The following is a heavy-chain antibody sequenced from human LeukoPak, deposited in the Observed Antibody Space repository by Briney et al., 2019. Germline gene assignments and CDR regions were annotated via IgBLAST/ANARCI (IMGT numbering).Heavy chain of an antibody. Sequence: ASVKVSCKASGYTFTGYYMHWVRQAPGQGLEWMGRISAYDGNTNSAQEFQGRVTMTTDTSSSTAYMELRSLRSDDTAMYYCARAYYFGSGSYSYLDYWGQGILVTVSS. CDR3: ARAYYFGSGSYSYLDY. CDR2: ISAYDGNT. CDR1: GYTFTGYY. J-gene: IGHJ4*02. V-gene: IGHV1-18*04. D-gene: IGHD3-10*01.